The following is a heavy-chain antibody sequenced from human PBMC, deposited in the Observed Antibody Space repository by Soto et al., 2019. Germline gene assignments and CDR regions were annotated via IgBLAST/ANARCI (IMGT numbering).Heavy chain of an antibody. CDR2: FDPEDGET. D-gene: IGHD3-10*01. V-gene: IGHV1-24*01. CDR1: GYTLTELS. J-gene: IGHJ3*02. Sequence: ASVKVSCKVSGYTLTELSMHWVRQAPGKGLEWMGGFDPEDGETIYAQKFQGRVTTTEDTSTDTAYMELSSLRSEDTAVYYCATGLYYGSGSYHSGAFDIWGQGTMVTVSS. CDR3: ATGLYYGSGSYHSGAFDI.